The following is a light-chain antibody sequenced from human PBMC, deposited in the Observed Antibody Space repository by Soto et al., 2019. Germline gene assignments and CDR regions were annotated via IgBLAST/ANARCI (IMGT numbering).Light chain of an antibody. CDR2: DAS. J-gene: IGKJ3*01. Sequence: IVLTQSPATLSLSPGERATLYCRASQSVNNYLAWYQQRTGHAPRILMYDASNRATGIPARFSGSGSGTDFNLTISRLEPEDFAVYYGQHRNNRPFSFGPGTKVDIK. CDR1: QSVNNY. V-gene: IGKV3-11*01. CDR3: QHRNNRPFS.